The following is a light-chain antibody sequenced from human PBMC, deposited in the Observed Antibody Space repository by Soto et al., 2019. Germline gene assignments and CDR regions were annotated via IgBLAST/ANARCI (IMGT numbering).Light chain of an antibody. V-gene: IGKV1-39*01. CDR1: QSISGS. Sequence: DTQMTKSPSSLSASVRGIVTITCLASQSISGSLNWYQQKPGKAPKILIYGASTLQSGVPSRFSGSGSGTDYNLTISSLQTEEFATYYCQQRYSTLITGGQGTRVEIK. CDR2: GAS. CDR3: QQRYSTLIT. J-gene: IGKJ5*01.